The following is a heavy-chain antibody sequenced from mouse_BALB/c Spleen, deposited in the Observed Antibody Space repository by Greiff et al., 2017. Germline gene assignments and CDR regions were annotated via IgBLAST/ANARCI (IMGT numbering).Heavy chain of an antibody. J-gene: IGHJ4*01. CDR3: ARAGRYDGYYYAMDY. CDR2: IDPFNGGT. D-gene: IGHD2-14*01. V-gene: IGHV1S135*01. Sequence: EVQLQESGPELMKPGASVKISCKASGYSFTSYYMHWVKQSHGKSLEWIGYIDPFNGGTSYNQKFKGKATLTVDKSSSTAYMHLSSLTSEDSAVYYCARAGRYDGYYYAMDYWGQGTSVTVSS. CDR1: GYSFTSYY.